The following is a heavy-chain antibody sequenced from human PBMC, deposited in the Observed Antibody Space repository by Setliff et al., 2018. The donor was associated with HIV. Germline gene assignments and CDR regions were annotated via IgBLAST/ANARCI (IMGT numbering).Heavy chain of an antibody. D-gene: IGHD3-22*01. CDR2: INPYSGNT. V-gene: IGHV1-8*01. Sequence: ASVKVSCKASGYTFTSYDINWVRQATGHGLEWMGWINPYSGNTGYAQKFQGRVTMTRETSTSTAYLELSNLRAEDTAVYYCVRGIYYYDESRVLREEGFVPWGQGTLVTVSS. CDR1: GYTFTSYD. CDR3: VRGIYYYDESRVLREEGFVP. J-gene: IGHJ5*02.